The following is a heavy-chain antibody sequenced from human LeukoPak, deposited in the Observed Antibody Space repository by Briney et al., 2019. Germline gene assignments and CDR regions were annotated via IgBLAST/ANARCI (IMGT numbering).Heavy chain of an antibody. CDR1: GYTFTGYY. D-gene: IGHD3-16*02. J-gene: IGHJ3*02. Sequence: GASVKVSCKASGYTFTGYYMHWVRQAPGQGLEWMGWINPNSGGTNYAQKFQGRVTMTRDTSISTAYMELSRLRSDDTAVYYCARKMITFGEVIVIWQTGAFDIWGQGTMVTVSS. CDR2: INPNSGGT. V-gene: IGHV1-2*02. CDR3: ARKMITFGEVIVIWQTGAFDI.